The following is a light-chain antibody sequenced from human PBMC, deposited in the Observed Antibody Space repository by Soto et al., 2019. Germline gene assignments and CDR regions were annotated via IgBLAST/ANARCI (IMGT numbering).Light chain of an antibody. V-gene: IGKV3-15*01. CDR2: GAS. CDR3: KQYNNWPPGT. Sequence: EIVMTQSPATLSVSPGERATLSCRASQSVSSNLAWYQQKPGQAPRLLIYGASTRATGIPARFSGSGSGTEFTLTLSSLQSEDFAVYYCKQYNNWPPGTFGPGTKVDIK. J-gene: IGKJ3*01. CDR1: QSVSSN.